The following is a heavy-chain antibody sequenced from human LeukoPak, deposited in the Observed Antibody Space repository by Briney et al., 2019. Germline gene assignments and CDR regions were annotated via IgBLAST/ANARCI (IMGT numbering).Heavy chain of an antibody. D-gene: IGHD3-16*01. CDR3: AQWGNNMDV. CDR2: INYSGST. J-gene: IGHJ6*03. V-gene: IGHV4-34*01. Sequence: SETLSLTCTVYGGSFSSYYWHWFRQPPGKGPQWIGEINYSGSTKYNPSLKSRVTISIDTSKNQFSLELSSVTAADTAVYYCAQWGNNMDVWGKGTTVIVSS. CDR1: GGSFSSYY.